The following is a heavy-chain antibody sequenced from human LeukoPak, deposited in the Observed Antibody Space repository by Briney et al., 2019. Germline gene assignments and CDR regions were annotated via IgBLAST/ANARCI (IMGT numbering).Heavy chain of an antibody. D-gene: IGHD3-10*01. CDR1: GFTFSDYY. V-gene: IGHV3-11*01. Sequence: SGGSLRLSCAASGFTFSDYYMSWIRQAPGKGLEWVSYISSSGSTIYYADSVKGRFTISRDNAKNSLYLQMNSLRAEDTAVYYCARDLYYYGSGPLNWFDPWGQGTLVTVSS. CDR3: ARDLYYYGSGPLNWFDP. CDR2: ISSSGSTI. J-gene: IGHJ5*02.